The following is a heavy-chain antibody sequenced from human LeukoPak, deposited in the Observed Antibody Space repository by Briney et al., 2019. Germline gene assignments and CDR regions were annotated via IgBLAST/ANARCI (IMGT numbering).Heavy chain of an antibody. D-gene: IGHD4-17*01. J-gene: IGHJ4*02. CDR1: GFTFSSYS. V-gene: IGHV3-21*01. CDR3: ARGRYGDYFDY. Sequence: GGSLRLSCAASGFTFSSYSTNWVRQAPGKGLEWVSSISSSSSYIYYADSVKGRFTISRDNSKNTLYLQMNSLRAEDTAVYYCARGRYGDYFDYWGQGTLVTVSS. CDR2: ISSSSSYI.